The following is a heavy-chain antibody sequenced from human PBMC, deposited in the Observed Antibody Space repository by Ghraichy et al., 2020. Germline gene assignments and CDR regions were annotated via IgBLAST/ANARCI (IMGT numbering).Heavy chain of an antibody. V-gene: IGHV4-34*01. Sequence: ESLNISCAVHGRSFRAYYWSWIRQPPGKGLEWIGEINHSGSTNYNPSLKSRVTISLDTSKNQFSLKLSSVTAADTAVYYCARGAYVDTTMVTRWFDPWGQGTLVTVSS. CDR1: GRSFRAYY. D-gene: IGHD5-18*01. CDR3: ARGAYVDTTMVTRWFDP. CDR2: INHSGST. J-gene: IGHJ5*02.